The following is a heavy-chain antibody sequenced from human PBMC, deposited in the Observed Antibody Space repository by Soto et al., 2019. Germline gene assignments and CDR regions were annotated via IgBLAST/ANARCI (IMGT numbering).Heavy chain of an antibody. V-gene: IGHV4-30-4*01. CDR1: GGSISSVGYY. J-gene: IGHJ6*03. D-gene: IGHD3-3*01. CDR2: IYYSGST. CDR3: ARGLPDYDFWSGYWGSSQYYYYMDV. Sequence: SETLCLTCTVSGGSISSVGYYWSWIRQPPGKGLEWIGYIYYSGSTYYSPSLTSRVTISVDTSKNQFSLKLSSVTAADTAVYYCARGLPDYDFWSGYWGSSQYYYYMDVWGKGTTVTVSS.